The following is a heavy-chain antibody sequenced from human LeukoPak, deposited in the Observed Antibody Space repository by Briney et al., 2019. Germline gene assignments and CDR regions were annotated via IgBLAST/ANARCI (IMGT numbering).Heavy chain of an antibody. CDR1: GDSVSSNNGA. D-gene: IGHD3-9*01. Sequence: SQTLSLTCAISGDSVSSNNGAWNWIRQSPSRGLEWLGRTYYRSKWYNDYAESLISRITISPVTSKNQFSLQLYSVTPENTAVYYCARDVGTTGWHTFDYWGQGTLVTVSS. CDR3: ARDVGTTGWHTFDY. CDR2: TYYRSKWYN. V-gene: IGHV6-1*01. J-gene: IGHJ4*02.